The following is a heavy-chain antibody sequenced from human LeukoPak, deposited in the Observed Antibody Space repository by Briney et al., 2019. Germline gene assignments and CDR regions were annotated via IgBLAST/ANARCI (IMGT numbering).Heavy chain of an antibody. J-gene: IGHJ3*02. V-gene: IGHV4-39*07. CDR2: IYYSGST. D-gene: IGHD4-17*01. CDR1: GGSISSSSYY. CDR3: ARDRIVGGYGEADAFDI. Sequence: SETLSLTCTVSGGSISSSSYYWGWIRQPPGKGLEWIGSIYYSGSTYYNPSLKSRVTISVDTSKDQFSLKLSSVTAADTAVYYCARDRIVGGYGEADAFDIWGQGTMVTVSS.